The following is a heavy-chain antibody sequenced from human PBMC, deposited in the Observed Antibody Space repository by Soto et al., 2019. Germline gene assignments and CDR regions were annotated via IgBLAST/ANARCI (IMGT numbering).Heavy chain of an antibody. Sequence: GGSLRLSCAASGFTFSSYAMHWVRQAPGKGLEWVAVISYDGSNKYYADSVKGRFTISRDNSKNTLYLQMNSLRAEDTAVYYCAREDRVGATTYFDYWGQGTLVTVS. J-gene: IGHJ4*02. D-gene: IGHD1-26*01. CDR3: AREDRVGATTYFDY. CDR2: ISYDGSNK. CDR1: GFTFSSYA. V-gene: IGHV3-30-3*01.